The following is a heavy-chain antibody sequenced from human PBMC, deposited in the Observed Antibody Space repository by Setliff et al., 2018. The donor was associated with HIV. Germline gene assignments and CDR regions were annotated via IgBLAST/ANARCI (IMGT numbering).Heavy chain of an antibody. CDR2: IYSTCST. CDR1: GPSINIHY. J-gene: IGHJ4*02. V-gene: IGHV4-59*11. D-gene: IGHD4-17*01. CDR3: AKGAGFYGDYTFDH. Sequence: ASETLSLTCTVSGPSINIHYWSWIRQSPGKGFEWIGYIYSTCSTNYNPSLQSRVTISMVASRNQFSLKVTSVTAADTAVYYCAKGAGFYGDYTFDHWGQGRQVTVS.